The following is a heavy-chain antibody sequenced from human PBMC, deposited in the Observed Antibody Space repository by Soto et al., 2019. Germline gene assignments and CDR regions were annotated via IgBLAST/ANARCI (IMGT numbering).Heavy chain of an antibody. V-gene: IGHV3-21*06. CDR2: ISSTTNYI. CDR3: ARESEDLTSNFDY. CDR1: GFIFTRYS. J-gene: IGHJ4*02. Sequence: GGSLRLSCAASGFIFTRYSMNWVRQAPGKGLEWVSSISSTTNYIYYGDSMKGRFTIARDNAKNSLYLERNSLRAEDTAVYYCARESEDLTSNFDYWGQGTLVTVSS.